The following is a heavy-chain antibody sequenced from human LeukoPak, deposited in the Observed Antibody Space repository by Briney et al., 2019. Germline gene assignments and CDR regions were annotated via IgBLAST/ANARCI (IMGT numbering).Heavy chain of an antibody. Sequence: GRSLRLSCAASGFTFSSYGMHWVRQASGKGLEWVAVIWYDGSNKYYADSVKGRFTISRDNSKNTLYLQMNSLRAEDTAVYYCARSSSSWYYYYGMDVWGQGTTVTVSS. CDR3: ARSSSSWYYYYGMDV. V-gene: IGHV3-33*01. CDR1: GFTFSSYG. CDR2: IWYDGSNK. J-gene: IGHJ6*02. D-gene: IGHD6-6*01.